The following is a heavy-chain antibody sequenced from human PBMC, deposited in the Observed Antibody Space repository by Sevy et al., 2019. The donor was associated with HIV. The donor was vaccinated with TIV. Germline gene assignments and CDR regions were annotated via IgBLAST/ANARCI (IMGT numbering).Heavy chain of an antibody. CDR1: GGSISSYY. CDR3: ARDVGYCSSTSCLDWGGGHYYYYYMDV. J-gene: IGHJ6*03. V-gene: IGHV4-59*12. D-gene: IGHD2-2*01. CDR2: IYYSGST. Sequence: SETLSLTCTVSGGSISSYYWSWIRQPPGKGLEWIGYIYYSGSTNYNPSLKSRVTISVDTSKNQFSLKLSSVTAADTAVYYLARDVGYCSSTSCLDWGGGHYYYYYMDVWGKGTTVTVSS.